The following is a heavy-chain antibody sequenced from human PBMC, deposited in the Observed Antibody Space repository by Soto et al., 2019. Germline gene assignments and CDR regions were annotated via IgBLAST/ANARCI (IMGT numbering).Heavy chain of an antibody. D-gene: IGHD3-16*01. J-gene: IGHJ4*02. CDR3: ARQVWGRSPDY. CDR2: INPNNGDT. Sequence: ASVKVSFKASGYTFTGYYMHWVRQAPGQGLEWMGCINPNNGDTNYAQKFQDRVTMTRDTSIRTAYMELSRLTSDDTAVYYCARQVWGRSPDYSGQGTRVTVSS. V-gene: IGHV1-2*02. CDR1: GYTFTGYY.